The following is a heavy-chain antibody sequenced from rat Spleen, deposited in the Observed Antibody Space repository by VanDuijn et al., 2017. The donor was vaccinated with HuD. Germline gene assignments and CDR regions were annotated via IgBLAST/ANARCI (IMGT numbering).Heavy chain of an antibody. CDR2: ISRGGSK. D-gene: IGHD1-11*01. V-gene: IGHV2S12*01. CDR1: GLSLTSYN. J-gene: IGHJ2*01. CDR3: TRGVYYFDY. Sequence: QVQLKESGPGLVQPSQTLSLTCTVSGLSLTSYNVRWVRQLPGKGMEWIAAISRGGSKSYNSFLKSRLNISRDTSKSQVFLKMNSLQTEDTGIYYCTRGVYYFDYWGKGVMVTVSS.